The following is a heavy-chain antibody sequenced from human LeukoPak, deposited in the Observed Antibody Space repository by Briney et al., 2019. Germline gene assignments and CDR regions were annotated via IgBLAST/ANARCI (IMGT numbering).Heavy chain of an antibody. D-gene: IGHD2-15*01. Sequence: ASVKVSCKASGGTFSSYAISWVRQAPGQGLEWMGWISAYSGHTIYAQKLQGRVTMTTDTSTTTAYMELRSLRSDDTAVYFCARDLGFCSGGSCPAPFDYWGQGTLVTVSS. J-gene: IGHJ4*02. CDR3: ARDLGFCSGGSCPAPFDY. CDR1: GGTFSSYA. V-gene: IGHV1-18*01. CDR2: ISAYSGHT.